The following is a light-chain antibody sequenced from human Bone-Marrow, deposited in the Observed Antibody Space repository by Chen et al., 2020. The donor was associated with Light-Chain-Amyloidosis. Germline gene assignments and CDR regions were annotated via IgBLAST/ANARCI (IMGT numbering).Light chain of an antibody. CDR2: EVT. V-gene: IGLV2-14*01. Sequence: QSALTQPASVSGSPGQSFTLSCTGTTSDVGGDNHVSWYQQHPDKAPTLMIYEVTNRTSWVPDRFDGSKSDNTASLTISGLQTEDEAEYFCSSYTITNTLVFGSGTRVTGL. CDR3: SSYTITNTLV. CDR1: TSDVGGDNH. J-gene: IGLJ1*01.